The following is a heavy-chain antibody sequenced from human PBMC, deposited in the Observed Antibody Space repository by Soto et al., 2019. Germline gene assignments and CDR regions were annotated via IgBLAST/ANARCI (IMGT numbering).Heavy chain of an antibody. CDR1: GFAFSSYG. J-gene: IGHJ6*02. CDR3: AKVGQGGPLITDYGVDV. D-gene: IGHD2-15*01. V-gene: IGHV3-30*18. Sequence: GGSLRLSCAASGFAFSSYGMFWVRQAPGKGLEWVALISYDGSNKYYADSVKGRFTVSRDNSKNTLYLQMNNLRAEDTAVYYCAKVGQGGPLITDYGVDVWGQGTTVTVSS. CDR2: ISYDGSNK.